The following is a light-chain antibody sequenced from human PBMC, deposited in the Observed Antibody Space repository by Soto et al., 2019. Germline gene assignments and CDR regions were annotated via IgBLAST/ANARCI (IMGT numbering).Light chain of an antibody. CDR1: RAISDW. CDR2: RAS. Sequence: DIQVTRSPSTLSAAVLDRVTITCRASRAISDWLAWYQQRPGKAPKLLIYRASRLESGVPSRFSGSGSGTEFTLTISGLQPDDFATYYCQQYNTFSFTFGQGTRLEIK. V-gene: IGKV1-5*03. J-gene: IGKJ5*01. CDR3: QQYNTFSFT.